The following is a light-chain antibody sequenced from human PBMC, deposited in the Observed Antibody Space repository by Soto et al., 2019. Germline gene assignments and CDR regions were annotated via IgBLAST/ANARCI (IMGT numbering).Light chain of an antibody. Sequence: EIVLTQSPGTLSLSPGGSATLSCRASQSLVATYIGWYQAMRGQAPRLLIHGASTRATSIPNRFSGSGSGTDFTLTISTLEPEDFAVYYCQYYGASPYPFGQGTKLEI. CDR3: QYYGASPYP. CDR2: GAS. V-gene: IGKV3-20*01. J-gene: IGKJ2*01. CDR1: QSLVATY.